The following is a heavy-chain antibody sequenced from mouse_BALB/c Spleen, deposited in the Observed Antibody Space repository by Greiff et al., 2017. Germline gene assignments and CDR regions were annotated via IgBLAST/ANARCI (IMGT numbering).Heavy chain of an antibody. D-gene: IGHD2-3*01. J-gene: IGHJ2*01. V-gene: IGHV5-6-5*01. CDR1: GFTFSSYA. CDR3: ARGSYDGYYL. Sequence: EVKLVESGGGLVKPGGSLKLSCAASGFTFSSYAMSWVRQTPEKRLEWVASISSGGSTYYPDSVKGRFTISRDNARNILYLQMSSLRSEDTAMYYCARGSYDGYYLWGQGTTLTVSS. CDR2: ISSGGST.